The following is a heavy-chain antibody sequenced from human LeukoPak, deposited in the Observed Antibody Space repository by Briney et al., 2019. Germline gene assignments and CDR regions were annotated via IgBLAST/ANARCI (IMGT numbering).Heavy chain of an antibody. CDR2: IYYSGST. V-gene: IGHV4-59*12. CDR3: ARSYMAYFDY. CDR1: GGSISSYY. Sequence: PSETLSLTCTVSGGSISSYYWSWIRQPPGKGLEWIGYIYYSGSTNYNPSLKSRVTISVDTSKNQFSLKLSSVTAADTAVYYCARSYMAYFDYWGQGTLVTVSS. J-gene: IGHJ4*02. D-gene: IGHD3-10*01.